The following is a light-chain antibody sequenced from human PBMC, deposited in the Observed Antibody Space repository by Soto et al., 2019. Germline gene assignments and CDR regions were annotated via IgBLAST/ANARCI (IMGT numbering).Light chain of an antibody. CDR2: EVS. J-gene: IGLJ2*01. CDR3: SSYGGSNTVV. Sequence: QSALTQPPSASGSPGQSVTISCTGSSSDVGGYNYVSWYQQHPGKAPKLMIYEVSKRPSGVPYRLSGSKSGNTASLTVSGLQAEYEANYYCSSYGGSNTVVFGGGTKLTVL. CDR1: SSDVGGYNY. V-gene: IGLV2-8*01.